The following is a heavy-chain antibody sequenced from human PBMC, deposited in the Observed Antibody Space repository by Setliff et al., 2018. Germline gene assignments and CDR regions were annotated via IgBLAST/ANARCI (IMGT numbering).Heavy chain of an antibody. D-gene: IGHD2-15*01. CDR2: ISPGGST. CDR1: GGSISSDDYY. CDR3: ARSFSRSEEFLLDY. Sequence: SETLSLTCTVSGGSISSDDYYWSWIRQPPGKGLEWIGEISPGGSTNYNPSLKSRVTISVDTSKNQFSLKVNSVTVADTAVYYCARSFSRSEEFLLDYWGQGALVTVSS. V-gene: IGHV4-30-4*01. J-gene: IGHJ4*02.